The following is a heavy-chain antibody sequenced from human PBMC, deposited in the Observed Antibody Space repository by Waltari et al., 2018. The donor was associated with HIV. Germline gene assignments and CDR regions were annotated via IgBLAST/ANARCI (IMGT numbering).Heavy chain of an antibody. CDR3: ARRQGDYRTAFNI. V-gene: IGHV5-51*01. J-gene: IGHJ3*02. CDR2: IYPGDSDT. CDR1: GNSFSSHW. Sequence: EIQLVQSGGEMKKAGESLRISCKASGNSFSSHWIGWVRQLPGKGLEWMGIIYPGDSDTIYSPSFQGQVTISVDKSITTAYLQWSSLEASDTAIYYCARRQGDYRTAFNIWGQGTMVTVSP. D-gene: IGHD4-17*01.